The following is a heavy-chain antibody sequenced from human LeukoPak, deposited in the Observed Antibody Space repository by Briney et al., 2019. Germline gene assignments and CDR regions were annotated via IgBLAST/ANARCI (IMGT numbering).Heavy chain of an antibody. D-gene: IGHD2-2*01. CDR3: ARGSVVPAAINWFDP. V-gene: IGHV1-2*06. Sequence: ASVKVSCKASGYTFTGYYMHWVRQAPGQGLEWMGRINPNSGGTNYAQKFQGRVTMNRDTSISTAYMELSRLRSDDTAVYNCARGSVVPAAINWFDPWGQGTLVTVSS. J-gene: IGHJ5*02. CDR2: INPNSGGT. CDR1: GYTFTGYY.